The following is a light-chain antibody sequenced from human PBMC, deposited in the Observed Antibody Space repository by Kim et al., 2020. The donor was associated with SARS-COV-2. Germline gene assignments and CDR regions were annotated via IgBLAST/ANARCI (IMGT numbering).Light chain of an antibody. CDR1: HSFSTRY. CDR3: QQYDTLPVT. Sequence: LSPGDGATLSCRASHSFSTRYLAWYQQKLGQPPRLLIYGISTRATGIPDRFSGSGSGTAFTLTISRLEPEDFGVYYCQQYDTLPVTFGGGTKLEI. J-gene: IGKJ4*01. CDR2: GIS. V-gene: IGKV3-20*01.